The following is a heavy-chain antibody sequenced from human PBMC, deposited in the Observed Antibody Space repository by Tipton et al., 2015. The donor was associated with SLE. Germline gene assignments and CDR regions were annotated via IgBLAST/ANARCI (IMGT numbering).Heavy chain of an antibody. D-gene: IGHD3-10*01. V-gene: IGHV3-49*04. CDR3: ARGAHYGSGNLPPNF. CDR1: GFIFGDFA. CDR2: IRTKAYGGTA. Sequence: SLRLSCTTSGFIFGDFAMSWVRQASGKGLELVAFIRTKAYGGTAEYAAAVKGRFTISRDNAKNSLYLQMESLRAEDTALYYCARGAHYGSGNLPPNFWGQGTLVTVSS. J-gene: IGHJ4*02.